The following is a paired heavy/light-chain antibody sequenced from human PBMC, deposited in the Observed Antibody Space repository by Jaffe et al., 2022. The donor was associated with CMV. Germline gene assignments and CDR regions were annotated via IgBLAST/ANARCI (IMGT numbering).Light chain of an antibody. Sequence: SYELTQPPSVSVSPGQTARITCSGDALPKKYAYWYQQKSGQAPVLVIYEDIKRPSGIPERFSGSSSGTMATLTISGAQVEDEADYYCYSTDSGGNHRVFGGGTKLTVL. V-gene: IGLV3-10*01. CDR3: YSTDSGGNHRV. J-gene: IGLJ2*01. CDR2: EDI. CDR1: ALPKKY.
Heavy chain of an antibody. CDR3: VLSRWEAVAGVDFFDV. J-gene: IGHJ3*01. D-gene: IGHD6-19*01. V-gene: IGHV4-34*01. Sequence: QMQLQQWGAGLLKPSETLSLTCAVYGGSFSAYYWSWIRQPPGKRPEWIGEINPNGNTNYNPFLKSRVTTVVDTSKNQFTLYLSSVTAADTAVYYCVLSRWEAVAGVDFFDVWGQGTMVTVSS. CDR2: INPNGNT. CDR1: GGSFSAYY.